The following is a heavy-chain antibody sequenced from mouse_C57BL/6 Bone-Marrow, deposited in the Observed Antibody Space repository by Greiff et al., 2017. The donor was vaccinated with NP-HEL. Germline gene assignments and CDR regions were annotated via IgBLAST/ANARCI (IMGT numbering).Heavy chain of an antibody. CDR3: ARWLLHYFDY. D-gene: IGHD2-3*01. Sequence: VQLQQSGPVLVKPGASVKMSCKASGYTFTDYYMNWVKQSHGKSLEWIGVINPYNGGTSYNQKFKGKATLTVDKSSSTAYMELNSLTSEDSAVYYCARWLLHYFDYWGQGTTLTVSS. CDR2: INPYNGGT. CDR1: GYTFTDYY. J-gene: IGHJ2*01. V-gene: IGHV1-19*01.